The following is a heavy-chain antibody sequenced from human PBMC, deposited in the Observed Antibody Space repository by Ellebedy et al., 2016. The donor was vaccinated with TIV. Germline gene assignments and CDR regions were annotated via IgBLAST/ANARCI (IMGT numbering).Heavy chain of an antibody. J-gene: IGHJ2*01. Sequence: GESLKISCAASGFSFGNFAMNWVRQAPGKGLEWLANINQDGTVPDYLASLKGRFSISRDNAKNLLFLQMHSLRDDDTAMYYCAGGTGWIFDLWGRGTLVTVSS. CDR3: AGGTGWIFDL. D-gene: IGHD6-19*01. V-gene: IGHV3-7*03. CDR1: GFSFGNFA. CDR2: INQDGTVP.